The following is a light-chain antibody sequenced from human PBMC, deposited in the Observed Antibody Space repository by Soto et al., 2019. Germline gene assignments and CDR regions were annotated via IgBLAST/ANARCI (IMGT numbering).Light chain of an antibody. J-gene: IGKJ1*01. V-gene: IGKV3-20*01. CDR3: QQYGSSPRT. Sequence: ELVLTQSPGTLSFAAGERATLSFRASQTVRNNYLAWYQQKPGQAPRLLIYDASSRATGIPDRFSGGGSGTDFTLTISSLEPEDFAVYYCQQYGSSPRTFGQGTKVDIK. CDR2: DAS. CDR1: QTVRNNY.